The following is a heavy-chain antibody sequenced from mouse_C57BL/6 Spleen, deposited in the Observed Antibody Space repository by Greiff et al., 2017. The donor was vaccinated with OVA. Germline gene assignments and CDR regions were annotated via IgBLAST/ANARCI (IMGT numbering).Heavy chain of an antibody. D-gene: IGHD4-1*01. CDR1: GYTFTSYW. V-gene: IGHV1-53*01. CDR2: INPSNGGT. CDR3: ARSTWESEDYFDY. Sequence: VKLMESGTELVKPGASVKLSCKASGYTFTSYWMHWVKQRPGQGLEWIGNINPSNGGTNYNEKFKSKATLTVDKSSSTAYMQLSSLTSEDSAVDYCARSTWESEDYFDYWGQGTTLTVSS. J-gene: IGHJ2*01.